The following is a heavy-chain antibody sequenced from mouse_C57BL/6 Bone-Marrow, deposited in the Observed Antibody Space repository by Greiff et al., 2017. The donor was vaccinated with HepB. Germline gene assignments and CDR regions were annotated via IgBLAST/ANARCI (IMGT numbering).Heavy chain of an antibody. J-gene: IGHJ4*01. CDR1: GYTFTSYW. CDR2: IYPGSGST. V-gene: IGHV1-55*01. Sequence: LQQPGAELVKPGASVKMSCKASGYTFTSYWITWVKQRPGQGLEWIGDIYPGSGSTNYNEKFKSKATLTVDTSSSTAYMQLSSLTSEDSAVYYCARGGDSSASYAMDYWGQGTSVTVSS. D-gene: IGHD3-2*02. CDR3: ARGGDSSASYAMDY.